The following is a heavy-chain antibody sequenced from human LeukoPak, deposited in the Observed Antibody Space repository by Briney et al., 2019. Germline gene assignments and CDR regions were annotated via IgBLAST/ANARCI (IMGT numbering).Heavy chain of an antibody. CDR3: ARLYRGGLQLLLTFDI. Sequence: SETLSLTCTVSGGSISSYYWSWIRQPPGKGLEWIGYIYYSGSTNYNPSLKSRVTISVDTSKNQFSLKLSSVTAADTAVYYCARLYRGGLQLLLTFDIWGQGTMVTVSS. CDR1: GGSISSYY. V-gene: IGHV4-59*12. J-gene: IGHJ3*02. D-gene: IGHD5-24*01. CDR2: IYYSGST.